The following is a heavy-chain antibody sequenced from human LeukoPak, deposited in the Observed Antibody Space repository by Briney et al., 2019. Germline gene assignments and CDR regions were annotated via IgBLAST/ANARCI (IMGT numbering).Heavy chain of an antibody. CDR2: INPYGSDT. V-gene: IGHV3-74*03. Sequence: GGSLRLSCAASGFSFRSYFMYWVRQAPGKGLVWVSRINPYGSDTEYADSVKGRFTISRDNAKNTLYMQMNSLREEDTAVYYCVAYNWNYPEYWGQGTLVTVSS. CDR1: GFSFRSYF. D-gene: IGHD1-7*01. J-gene: IGHJ4*02. CDR3: VAYNWNYPEY.